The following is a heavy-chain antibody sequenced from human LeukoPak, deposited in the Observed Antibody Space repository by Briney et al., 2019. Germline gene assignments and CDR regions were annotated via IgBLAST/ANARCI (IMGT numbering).Heavy chain of an antibody. D-gene: IGHD2-21*01. CDR3: GRSYCDGVNCPTYDAFDI. Sequence: PGGSLRLSCAASGFTFRDHYVDWVRQAAGKGLKWVGRTRNKANSYTTQYAASVKGRFTISRDDSKNSVYLQMNSLKSEDTAVYYCGRSYCDGVNCPTYDAFDIWGQGTMVTVSS. CDR1: GFTFRDHY. J-gene: IGHJ3*02. V-gene: IGHV3-72*01. CDR2: TRNKANSYTT.